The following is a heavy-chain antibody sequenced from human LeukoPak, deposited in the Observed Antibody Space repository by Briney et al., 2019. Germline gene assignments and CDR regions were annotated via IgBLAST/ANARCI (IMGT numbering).Heavy chain of an antibody. Sequence: SETLSLTCTVSGGSISSGGYYWIWIRQHPGKGLEWIGYLYYSGSTYYNPSLKSRVTISVDTSKNQFSLKLSSVTAADTAVYYCARDNSGVGDLYYWGQGTLVTVSS. CDR2: LYYSGST. CDR3: ARDNSGVGDLYY. CDR1: GGSISSGGYY. J-gene: IGHJ4*02. V-gene: IGHV4-31*03. D-gene: IGHD4-17*01.